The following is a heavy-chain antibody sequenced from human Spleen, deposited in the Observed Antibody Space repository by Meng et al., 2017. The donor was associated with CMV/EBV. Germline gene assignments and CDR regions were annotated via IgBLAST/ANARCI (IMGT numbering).Heavy chain of an antibody. CDR1: GDGVSSNSVA. D-gene: IGHD2-21*01. Sequence: SQTLSLTCAISGDGVSSNSVAWNWIRQSPSRGLEWLGRTYYNSKWYNEYAVSMKGRITITPDTSKNHFSLHLTSVTPEDTSVYYCARGVPLFPFDYWGQGTLVTVSS. CDR3: ARGVPLFPFDY. CDR2: TYYNSKWYN. V-gene: IGHV6-1*01. J-gene: IGHJ4*02.